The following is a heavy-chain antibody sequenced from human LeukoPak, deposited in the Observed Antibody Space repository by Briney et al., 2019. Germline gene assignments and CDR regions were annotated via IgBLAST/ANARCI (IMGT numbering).Heavy chain of an antibody. J-gene: IGHJ4*02. D-gene: IGHD3-10*01. Sequence: ASVKVSCKASGYTFTSYDINWVRQATGQGLEWMGWMNPNSGNTGYAQKFQGRVTMTRNTSVSTAYMELSSLRSEDTAVYYCARAHSLLWFRGRMYYFDCWGQGTLVTVSS. CDR3: ARAHSLLWFRGRMYYFDC. V-gene: IGHV1-8*01. CDR2: MNPNSGNT. CDR1: GYTFTSYD.